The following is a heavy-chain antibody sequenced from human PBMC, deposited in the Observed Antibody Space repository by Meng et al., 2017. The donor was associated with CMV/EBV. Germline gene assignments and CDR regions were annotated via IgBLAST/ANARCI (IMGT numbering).Heavy chain of an antibody. Sequence: QVQVVDAGAEVKKPGFSAKGSCKASGGTFSSYAISWVRQAPGQGLEWMGGIIPIFGTANYAQKFQGRVTITADESTSTAYMELSSLRSEDTAVYYCASVTGIGWWYFDLWGRGTLVTVSS. CDR3: ASVTGIGWWYFDL. CDR1: GGTFSSYA. J-gene: IGHJ2*01. V-gene: IGHV1-69*12. D-gene: IGHD1-20*01. CDR2: IIPIFGTA.